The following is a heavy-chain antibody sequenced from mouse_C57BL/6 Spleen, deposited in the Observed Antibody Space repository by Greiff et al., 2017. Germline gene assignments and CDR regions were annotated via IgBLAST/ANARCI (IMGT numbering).Heavy chain of an antibody. V-gene: IGHV5-9-1*02. J-gene: IGHJ1*03. Sequence: EVKLMESGEGLVQPGGSLKLSCAASGFTFSSYAMSWVRQTPEKRLEWVAYISSGGDYIYYADTVKGRFTISRDNARNTLYLQMSSLKSEDTAMYYCTRDYYGSSYFDVWGTGTTVTVSS. CDR2: ISSGGDYI. D-gene: IGHD1-1*01. CDR3: TRDYYGSSYFDV. CDR1: GFTFSSYA.